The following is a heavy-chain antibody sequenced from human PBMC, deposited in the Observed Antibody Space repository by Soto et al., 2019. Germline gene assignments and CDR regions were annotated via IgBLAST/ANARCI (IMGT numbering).Heavy chain of an antibody. D-gene: IGHD2-2*01. Sequence: ASVKVSCKASGYSLTSYDINWVRQATGQGLEWMGWMNPNSGNTGYAQKFQGRVTMTRNTSISTAYMELSSLRSEDTAVYYCARFILSYYQLLHKGYNWFDPWGQGTLVTGSS. J-gene: IGHJ5*02. CDR1: GYSLTSYD. CDR2: MNPNSGNT. CDR3: ARFILSYYQLLHKGYNWFDP. V-gene: IGHV1-8*01.